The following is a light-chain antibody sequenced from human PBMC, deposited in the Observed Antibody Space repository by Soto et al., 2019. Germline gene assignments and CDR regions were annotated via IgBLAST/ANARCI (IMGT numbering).Light chain of an antibody. Sequence: DIQMTQSPSTLSASVGDRVAIICRASQSISSWLAWYQQKPGKAPKLLIYDASSLESGVPSRFSGSGSGTEFPLTISSLQPDDFATYYCQQYNSFPWTFGQGTKVEIK. V-gene: IGKV1-5*02. J-gene: IGKJ1*01. CDR1: QSISSW. CDR3: QQYNSFPWT. CDR2: DAS.